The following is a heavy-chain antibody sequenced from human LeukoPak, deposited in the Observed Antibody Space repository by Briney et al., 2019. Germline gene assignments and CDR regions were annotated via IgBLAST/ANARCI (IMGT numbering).Heavy chain of an antibody. J-gene: IGHJ5*02. CDR2: IIPIFGTA. D-gene: IGHD6-13*01. V-gene: IGHV1-69*05. Sequence: SVEVSCKASGGTFSSYAISWVRQAPGQGLEWMGRIIPIFGTANYAQKFQGRVTITTDESTSTAYMELSSLRSEDTAVYYCARAYSSGYLSSSWNAPFDPWGQGTLVTVSS. CDR3: ARAYSSGYLSSSWNAPFDP. CDR1: GGTFSSYA.